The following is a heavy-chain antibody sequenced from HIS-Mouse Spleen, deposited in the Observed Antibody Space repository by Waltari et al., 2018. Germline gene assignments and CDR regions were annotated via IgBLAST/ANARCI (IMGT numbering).Heavy chain of an antibody. J-gene: IGHJ4*02. CDR3: ARGWYYFDY. CDR1: GFTFIRSC. CDR2: INSDGSST. V-gene: IGHV3-74*01. D-gene: IGHD2-8*01. Sequence: EVQLVESGGGLVQPGGSLRLSCAASGFTFIRSCTTWVRQAPGKGLVWVSRINSDGSSTSYADSVKGRFTISRDNAKNTLYLQMNSLRAEDTAVYYCARGWYYFDYWGQGTLVTVSS.